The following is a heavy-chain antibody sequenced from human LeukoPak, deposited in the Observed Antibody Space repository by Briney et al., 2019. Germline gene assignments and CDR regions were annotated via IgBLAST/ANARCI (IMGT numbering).Heavy chain of an antibody. CDR2: MNPNSGNT. J-gene: IGHJ6*03. CDR3: ARGRHDVVVVPAALSVSARDYYYYYMDV. CDR1: GYTFTSYD. V-gene: IGHV1-8*03. Sequence: GASVKVSCKASGYTFTSYDINWVRQATGQGLEWMGWMNPNSGNTGYAQKFQGRVTITRNTSISTAYMELSSLRSEDTAVYYCARGRHDVVVVPAALSVSARDYYYYYMDVWGKGTTVTVSS. D-gene: IGHD2-2*01.